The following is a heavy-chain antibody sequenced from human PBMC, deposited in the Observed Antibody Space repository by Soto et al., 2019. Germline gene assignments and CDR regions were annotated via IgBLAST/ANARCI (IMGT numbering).Heavy chain of an antibody. D-gene: IGHD3-3*01. CDR3: ARSSGGNFGIIIEGSNWFAP. CDR2: IIPIFGTA. V-gene: IGHV1-69*05. Sequence: QGLEWMGGIIPIFGTAKYAQKFQGRITMTRATSRSTVSMELGSLRSDDTAIYYCARSSGGNFGIIIEGSNWFAPWGHGTLVTVSA. J-gene: IGHJ5*02.